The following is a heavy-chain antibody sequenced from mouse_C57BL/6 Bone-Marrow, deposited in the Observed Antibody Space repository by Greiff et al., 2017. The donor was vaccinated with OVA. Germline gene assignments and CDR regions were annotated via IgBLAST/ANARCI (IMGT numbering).Heavy chain of an antibody. CDR3: TRIYGSSPYYAMDY. CDR1: GYTFTDYE. D-gene: IGHD1-1*01. CDR2: IDPETGGT. Sequence: QVQLQQSGAELVRPGASVTLSCKASGYTFTDYEMHWVKQTPVHGLEWIGAIDPETGGTAYNQKFKGKAILTADKSSSTAYMELRSLTSEDSAVYYCTRIYGSSPYYAMDYWGQGTSVTVSS. J-gene: IGHJ4*01. V-gene: IGHV1-15*01.